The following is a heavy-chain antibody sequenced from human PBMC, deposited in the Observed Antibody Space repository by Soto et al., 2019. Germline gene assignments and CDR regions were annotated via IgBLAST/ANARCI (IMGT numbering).Heavy chain of an antibody. J-gene: IGHJ4*02. CDR1: GGSISSSSYY. CDR3: ARFNSEYCSSGSCYSFDY. CDR2: IYYSGST. V-gene: IGHV4-39*01. D-gene: IGHD2-15*01. Sequence: QLQLQESGPGLVKPSETLSLTCTVSGGSISSSSYYWGWIRQPPGKGLEWIGSIYYSGSTYYKPSLKSRVTISVDTSKNQFSLKLSSVTAADTAVYYCARFNSEYCSSGSCYSFDYWGQGTLVTVSS.